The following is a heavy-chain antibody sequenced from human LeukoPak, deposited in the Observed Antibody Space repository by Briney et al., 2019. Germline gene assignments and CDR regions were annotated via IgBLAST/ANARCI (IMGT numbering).Heavy chain of an antibody. J-gene: IGHJ4*02. CDR3: ARELRRTGYSSSWYPYYFDY. V-gene: IGHV4-4*08. Sequence: PSETLSLTCTVSGGSISSYYWSWIRQPPGKGLEWIGYIYNSGSTSYNPSLKSRVTISVDTSKNQFSLKLSSVTAADTAVYYCARELRRTGYSSSWYPYYFDYWGQGTLVTVSS. CDR1: GGSISSYY. D-gene: IGHD6-13*01. CDR2: IYNSGST.